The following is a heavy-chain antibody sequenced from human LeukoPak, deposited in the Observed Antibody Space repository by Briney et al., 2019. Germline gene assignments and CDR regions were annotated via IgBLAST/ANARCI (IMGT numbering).Heavy chain of an antibody. CDR2: IYSGGST. CDR1: GFTVSSNY. J-gene: IGHJ3*02. V-gene: IGHV3-53*01. D-gene: IGHD2-21*02. CDR3: ARLICGGGDCGGVGAFDI. Sequence: GGSLRLSCAASGFTVSSNYMSWVRRAPGKGLEWVSVIYSGGSTYYADSVKGRFTISRDNSKNTLYLQMNSLRAEDTAVYYCARLICGGGDCGGVGAFDIWGQGTMVTASS.